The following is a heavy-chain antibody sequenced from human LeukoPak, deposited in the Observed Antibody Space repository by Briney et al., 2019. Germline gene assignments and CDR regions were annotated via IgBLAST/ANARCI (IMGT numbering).Heavy chain of an antibody. CDR2: ISGSGDRT. V-gene: IGHV3-23*01. CDR1: GFRLSDYA. CDR3: AKHDYGDC. Sequence: GGSLRLSCEASGFRLSDYAMNWIRQAPGKGLEWVSMISGSGDRTIYADSVRGRFTISRDNSKNTLYLQMNSLRAEDTAVYYCAKHDYGDCWGQGTLVTVSS. J-gene: IGHJ4*02.